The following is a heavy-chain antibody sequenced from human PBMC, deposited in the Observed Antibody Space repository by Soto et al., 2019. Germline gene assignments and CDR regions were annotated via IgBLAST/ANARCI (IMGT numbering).Heavy chain of an antibody. CDR2: ISSGGGAK. J-gene: IGHJ5*02. D-gene: IGHD1-20*01. V-gene: IGHV3-11*01. CDR1: GFIFSDYY. CDR3: ARRLTGRTTGDWFDP. Sequence: GGSLRLSCAASGFIFSDYYMAWIRQAPGKGLEWVSDISSGGGAKNVADSVRGRFTISRDNTNNSLYLQMNSLRVEDTALYYCARRLTGRTTGDWFDPWGQGTLVTVSS.